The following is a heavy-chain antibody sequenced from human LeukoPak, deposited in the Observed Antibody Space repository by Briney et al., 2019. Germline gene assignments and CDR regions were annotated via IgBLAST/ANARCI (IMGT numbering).Heavy chain of an antibody. J-gene: IGHJ5*02. CDR3: ARSDWFDP. Sequence: GGSLRLSCAASGFTFSGHWMHWVRQVPGKGLVWVSRSKSDGSSTSYADSVKGRFTISRDNAKNTLYLQMNSLRAEDTAVYYCARSDWFDPWGQGILVTVSS. CDR1: GFTFSGHW. CDR2: SKSDGSST. V-gene: IGHV3-74*01.